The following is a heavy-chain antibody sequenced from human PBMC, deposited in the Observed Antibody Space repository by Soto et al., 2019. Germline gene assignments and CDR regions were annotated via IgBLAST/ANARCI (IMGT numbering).Heavy chain of an antibody. CDR3: AHRPSGWYLFDY. V-gene: IGHV2-5*01. CDR1: GFSLSTSGLG. D-gene: IGHD6-19*01. J-gene: IGHJ4*02. Sequence: QITLKESGPTLVRPTQTLTLTCTCSGFSLSTSGLGVGWIRQPPGKALEWLALIYWNDDKRYSPSLKARLTITKDTSKNQVVLTMTNMDHVDTATYYCAHRPSGWYLFDYWGQGTLVTVSS. CDR2: IYWNDDK.